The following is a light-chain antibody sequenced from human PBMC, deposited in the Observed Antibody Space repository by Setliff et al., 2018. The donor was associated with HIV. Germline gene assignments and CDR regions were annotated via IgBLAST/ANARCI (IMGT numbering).Light chain of an antibody. V-gene: IGLV1-44*01. CDR3: ASWDDSLKVYV. J-gene: IGLJ1*01. Sequence: QSVLTQSPSVSGTPGRRVTISCSGSNSNIGTTTVNWYQRLPGAAPKLLIYTNSHRPSGVPDRFSGSKSGTSASLAISGLQSEDEAEYYCASWDDSLKVYVFGSGTKGTVL. CDR1: NSNIGTTT. CDR2: TNS.